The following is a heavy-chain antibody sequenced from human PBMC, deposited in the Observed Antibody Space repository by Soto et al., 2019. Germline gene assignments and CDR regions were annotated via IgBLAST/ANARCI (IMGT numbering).Heavy chain of an antibody. CDR3: ARIQNFYYYYMDV. CDR1: GGSISSSRDY. V-gene: IGHV4-39*01. CDR2: IFYSGST. J-gene: IGHJ6*03. Sequence: SETLSLTCTVSGGSISSSRDYWGWIRQPPGKGLEWIGSIFYSGSTYYNPSLRSRVTISVDSSKNQFSLRLSSVTAADTAVYYCARIQNFYYYYMDVWGKGTTVTSP.